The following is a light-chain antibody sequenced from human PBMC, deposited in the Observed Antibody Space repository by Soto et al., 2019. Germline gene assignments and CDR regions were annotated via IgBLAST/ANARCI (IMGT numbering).Light chain of an antibody. CDR1: QSISSY. V-gene: IGKV1-39*01. CDR3: QQSYSSPFT. CDR2: AAS. Sequence: DIQMTQSPSSLSASVGDRVTITCRASQSISSYLNWYQQKPGKAPNLLIYAASSVQSGFPSKFSGSGSGTDFTLNISNLQPEDFATYYCQQSYSSPFTFGPGTKVDIK. J-gene: IGKJ3*01.